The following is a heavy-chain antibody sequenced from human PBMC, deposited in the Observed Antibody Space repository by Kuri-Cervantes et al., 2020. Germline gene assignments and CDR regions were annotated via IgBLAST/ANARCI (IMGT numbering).Heavy chain of an antibody. CDR2: IYYSGST. CDR3: ASHAGTGGYNWFDP. V-gene: IGHV4-39*01. Sequence: SETLSLTCTVSGGSISSSSYYWGWIRQPPGKGLEWIGGIYYSGSTYYNPSLKSRVTISVDTSKNQFSLKLSSVTAADTAVYYCASHAGTGGYNWFDPWGQGTLVTVSS. D-gene: IGHD6-13*01. J-gene: IGHJ5*02. CDR1: GGSISSSSYY.